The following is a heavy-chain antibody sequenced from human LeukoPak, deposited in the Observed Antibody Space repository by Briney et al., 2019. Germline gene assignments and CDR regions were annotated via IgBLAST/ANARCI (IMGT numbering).Heavy chain of an antibody. J-gene: IGHJ4*02. Sequence: ASVKVSCKVSGGTKYYDINWVRQATGQGLEWMGWMNPNSGNTGYAQKFQGRVTITRNTSISTAYMELSSLRSEDTAVYYCARWGRDYYDSSGYYPWYFDYWGQGTLVTVSS. V-gene: IGHV1-8*03. CDR3: ARWGRDYYDSSGYYPWYFDY. CDR1: GGTKYYD. CDR2: MNPNSGNT. D-gene: IGHD3-22*01.